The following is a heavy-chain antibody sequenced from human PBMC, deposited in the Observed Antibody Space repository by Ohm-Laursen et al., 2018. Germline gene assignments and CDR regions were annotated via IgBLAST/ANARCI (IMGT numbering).Heavy chain of an antibody. V-gene: IGHV3-74*01. CDR1: GFTFSSYW. Sequence: SLRLSCAASGFTFSSYWMHWVRQAPGKGLVWVSRINSDGSSTSYADSVKGRFTISRDNAKNTLYLQINSLRAEDTAVYYCARVEGRYYYYYGMDVWGQGTTVTVSS. CDR2: INSDGSST. CDR3: ARVEGRYYYYYGMDV. D-gene: IGHD3-3*01. J-gene: IGHJ6*02.